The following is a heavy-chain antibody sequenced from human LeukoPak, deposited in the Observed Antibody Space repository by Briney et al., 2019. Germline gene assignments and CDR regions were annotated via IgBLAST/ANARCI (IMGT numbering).Heavy chain of an antibody. CDR2: INGDGSTT. V-gene: IGHV3-74*01. Sequence: GGSLRLSCAASGFTFSNYWMHWVRQAPGKGLVWVSRINGDGSTTNYADSVKGRFTISRDNAKNTLYLQMNSLRAEDTAVYYCARDRPTMVRGVIINPDFDYWGRGTLVTVSS. CDR3: ARDRPTMVRGVIINPDFDY. J-gene: IGHJ4*02. CDR1: GFTFSNYW. D-gene: IGHD3-10*01.